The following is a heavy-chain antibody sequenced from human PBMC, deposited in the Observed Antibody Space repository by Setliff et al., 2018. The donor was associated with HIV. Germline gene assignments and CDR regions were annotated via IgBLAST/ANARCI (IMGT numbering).Heavy chain of an antibody. CDR3: ARVARADTAWGAFDI. J-gene: IGHJ3*02. Sequence: SETLSLTCAVYGGSFRSYYWNWIRQSPGKGLEWIGEIDHSGSTNYNPSLKSRFIISVDTSKNQFSLKLSSVTAADTAVYYCARVARADTAWGAFDIWGQGTMVTVSS. CDR2: IDHSGST. CDR1: GGSFRSYY. V-gene: IGHV4-34*01. D-gene: IGHD5-18*01.